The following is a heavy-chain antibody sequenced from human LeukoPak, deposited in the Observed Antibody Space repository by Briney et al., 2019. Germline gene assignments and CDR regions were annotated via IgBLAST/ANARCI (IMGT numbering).Heavy chain of an antibody. Sequence: ESGPTLVXPTETLTLTCTVSGFSLSNARMGVSWIRQPPGKALEWLAHIFSNDEKSYSTSLKSRLTISKDTSKSQVVLTMTNMDPVDTATYYCALTVTYYYDSSWFDPWGQGTLVTVSS. CDR1: GFSLSNARMG. J-gene: IGHJ5*02. V-gene: IGHV2-26*01. D-gene: IGHD3-22*01. CDR3: ALTVTYYYDSSWFDP. CDR2: IFSNDEK.